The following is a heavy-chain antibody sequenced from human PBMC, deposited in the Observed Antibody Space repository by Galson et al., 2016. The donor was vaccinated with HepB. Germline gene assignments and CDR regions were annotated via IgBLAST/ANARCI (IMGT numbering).Heavy chain of an antibody. CDR2: MSYSGSI. Sequence: SETLSLTCTVSDDSISSFSWSWIRQPPGKGLEWIGYMSYSGSINYNPSLKSRVTLSGDTSKNQFSLKLRSVTTADTAVYYCARGSDSSGYYYGSDAFDLWGLGTMVTVSS. CDR3: ARGSDSSGYYYGSDAFDL. D-gene: IGHD3-22*01. V-gene: IGHV4-59*01. J-gene: IGHJ3*01. CDR1: DDSISSFS.